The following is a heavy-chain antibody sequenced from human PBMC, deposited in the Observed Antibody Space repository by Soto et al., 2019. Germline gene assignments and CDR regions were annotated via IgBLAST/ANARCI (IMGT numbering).Heavy chain of an antibody. V-gene: IGHV1-24*01. Sequence: GASVKVSCKVSGHTLSELSIHWVRQVPGKGLEWMGGLDREYGERSYAQNLQGRVTMTEDTSTDTAYMELNSLKSEDTAVYFCATGGYGPGYWGQGTLVTVSS. CDR3: ATGGYGPGY. D-gene: IGHD5-12*01. CDR1: GHTLSELS. CDR2: LDREYGER. J-gene: IGHJ4*02.